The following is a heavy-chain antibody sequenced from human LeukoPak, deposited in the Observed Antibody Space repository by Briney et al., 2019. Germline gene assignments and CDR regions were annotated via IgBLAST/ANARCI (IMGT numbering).Heavy chain of an antibody. CDR1: GFTFNTYW. V-gene: IGHV3-7*03. D-gene: IGHD1-7*01. CDR3: AKDERNWNYNLASQTYD. J-gene: IGHJ4*02. Sequence: GGSLSLSCAASGFTFNTYWMSWVRQAPGKGPEWVANIKPDGSEKYYVDSVKGRFTISRDNSKNTLYLQMSSLRAEDTAVYYCAKDERNWNYNLASQTYDWGQGTLVTVSS. CDR2: IKPDGSEK.